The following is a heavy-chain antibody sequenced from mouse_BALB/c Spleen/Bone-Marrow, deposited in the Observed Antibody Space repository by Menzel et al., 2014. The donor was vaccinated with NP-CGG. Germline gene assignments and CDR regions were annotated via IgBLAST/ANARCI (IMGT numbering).Heavy chain of an antibody. CDR2: IDPANGNT. J-gene: IGHJ3*01. D-gene: IGHD2-14*01. CDR1: GFNIKDSY. CDR3: ARRGDMYEALFPY. V-gene: IGHV14-3*02. Sequence: VQLQQSGAELVKPAASVRLSCTASGFNIKDSYMHWVEQRPEQGLEWIGRIDPANGNTKYGPKFQGKATIALDTSSNTAYLQLNSLTSDDTAVYFCARRGDMYEALFPYWGQGTLVTVSA.